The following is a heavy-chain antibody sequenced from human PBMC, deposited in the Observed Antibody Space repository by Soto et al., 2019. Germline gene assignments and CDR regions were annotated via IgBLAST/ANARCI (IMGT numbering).Heavy chain of an antibody. D-gene: IGHD2-2*01. V-gene: IGHV3-21*01. CDR3: ARVVPAARYFQH. CDR2: ISSSSSYI. CDR1: GFTFSSYS. Sequence: GGSLRLSCAASGFTFSSYSMNWVRQAPGKGLEWVSSISSSSSYIYYADSVKGRFTISRDNAKNSLYLQMNSLRAEDTAVYYCARVVPAARYFQHWGQGTLVTVSS. J-gene: IGHJ1*01.